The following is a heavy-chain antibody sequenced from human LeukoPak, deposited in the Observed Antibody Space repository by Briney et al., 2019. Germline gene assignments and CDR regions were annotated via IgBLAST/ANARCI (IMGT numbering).Heavy chain of an antibody. CDR1: GVSISSYY. CDR2: IYTSGST. Sequence: PSETLSLTRTVSGVSISSYYWTWIRQPAGKGLEWIGRIYTSGSTNYNPSLNSRVTISVDKSKNHLSLKLSSVTASDTAVYYCARDWRYCSGGSCSYYFDYWGQGALVTVSS. D-gene: IGHD2-15*01. J-gene: IGHJ4*02. V-gene: IGHV4-4*07. CDR3: ARDWRYCSGGSCSYYFDY.